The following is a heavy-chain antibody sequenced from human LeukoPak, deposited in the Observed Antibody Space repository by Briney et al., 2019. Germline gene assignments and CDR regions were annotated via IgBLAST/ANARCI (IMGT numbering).Heavy chain of an antibody. CDR3: TKETTVTNTGFDS. CDR2: INWNSADI. J-gene: IGHJ4*02. Sequence: HAGGSLRLSCAASGLIFDEYDMHWVRHAPGKGLEWVSGINWNSADIAYADSVKCRFTISRDNAKNSLYLQMNSLRAEDTALYYCTKETTVTNTGFDSWGQGTLVTVSS. CDR1: GLIFDEYD. V-gene: IGHV3-9*01. D-gene: IGHD4-11*01.